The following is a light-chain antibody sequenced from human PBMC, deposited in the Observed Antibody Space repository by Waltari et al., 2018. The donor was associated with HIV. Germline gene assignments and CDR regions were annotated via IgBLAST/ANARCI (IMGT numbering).Light chain of an antibody. CDR2: AAS. J-gene: IGKJ2*01. CDR1: QDIARW. V-gene: IGKV1-12*01. Sequence: DLQMTQSPSSVSAFVGDRVTITCRASQDIARWLAWYQQKPGKAPKLLIYAASSLHSGVPSRFSGNGSGTDFTLTISSLQPADSATYYCQQSKTFPLDFGQGSKLEI. CDR3: QQSKTFPLD.